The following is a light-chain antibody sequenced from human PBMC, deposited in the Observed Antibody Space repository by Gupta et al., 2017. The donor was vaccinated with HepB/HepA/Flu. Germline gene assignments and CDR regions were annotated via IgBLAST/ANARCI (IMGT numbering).Light chain of an antibody. CDR3: QQYNNWPLT. J-gene: IGKJ4*01. CDR1: QSVSSN. V-gene: IGKV3-15*01. Sequence: EIVMTQYPAALSVSPGERATLSCRASQSVSSNLAWYLQKPGQAPRLLIYGASTRAAGMPARFSGSGSGTEFTLTISSLQSEDFAVYYCQQYNNWPLTFGGGTKVEIK. CDR2: GAS.